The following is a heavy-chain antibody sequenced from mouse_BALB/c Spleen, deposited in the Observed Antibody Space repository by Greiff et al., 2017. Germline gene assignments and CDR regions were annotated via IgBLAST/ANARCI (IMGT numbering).Heavy chain of an antibody. CDR2: ISTYYGDA. V-gene: IGHV1S137*01. Sequence: QVQLKQSGAELVRPGVSVKISCKGSGYTFTDYAMHWVKQSHAKSLEWIGVISTYYGDASYNQKFKGKATMTVDKSSSTAYMELARLTSEDSAIYYCARIGLRGAMDYWGQGTSVTVSS. CDR1: GYTFTDYA. CDR3: ARIGLRGAMDY. D-gene: IGHD1-1*01. J-gene: IGHJ4*01.